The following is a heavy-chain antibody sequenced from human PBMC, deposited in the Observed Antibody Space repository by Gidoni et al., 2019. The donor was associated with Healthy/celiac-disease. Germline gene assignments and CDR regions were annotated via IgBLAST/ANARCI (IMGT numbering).Heavy chain of an antibody. CDR3: AGAAAGTGDNWFDP. D-gene: IGHD6-13*01. J-gene: IGHJ5*02. Sequence: QVQLVQSGAEVTKPGSSVKVSCTASGGTFSSYAISWVRQAPGQGLEWMGGIIPIFGTANYAQKFQGRVTITADESTSTAYMELSSLRSEDTAVYYCAGAAAGTGDNWFDPWGQGTLVTVSS. V-gene: IGHV1-69*01. CDR2: IIPIFGTA. CDR1: GGTFSSYA.